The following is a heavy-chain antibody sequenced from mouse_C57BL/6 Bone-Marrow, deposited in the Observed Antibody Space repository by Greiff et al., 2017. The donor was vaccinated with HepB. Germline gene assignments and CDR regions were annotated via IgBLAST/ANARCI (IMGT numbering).Heavy chain of an antibody. CDR3: ASPMVTTEGSFAY. V-gene: IGHV1-64*01. J-gene: IGHJ3*01. CDR2: IHPNSGST. Sequence: QVQLQQPGAELVKPGASVKLSCKASGYTFTSYWMHWVKQRPGQGLEWIGMIHPNSGSTNYNEKFKSKATLTVDKSSSTAYMQLSSLTSEDSAVYYCASPMVTTEGSFAYWGQGTLVTVSA. D-gene: IGHD2-2*01. CDR1: GYTFTSYW.